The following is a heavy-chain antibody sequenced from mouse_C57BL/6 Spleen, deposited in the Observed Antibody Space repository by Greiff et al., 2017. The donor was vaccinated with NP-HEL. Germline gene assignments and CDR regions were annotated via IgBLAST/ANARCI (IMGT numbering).Heavy chain of an antibody. CDR3: TRNTAQATPFAY. J-gene: IGHJ3*01. CDR2: IDPETGGT. V-gene: IGHV1-15*01. D-gene: IGHD3-2*02. Sequence: VQLQQSGAELVRPGASVTLSCKASGYTFTDYEMHWVKQTPVHGLEWIGAIDPETGGTAYNQKFKGKAILTADKSSSTAYMELRSLTSEDSAVYYCTRNTAQATPFAYWGQGTLVTVSA. CDR1: GYTFTDYE.